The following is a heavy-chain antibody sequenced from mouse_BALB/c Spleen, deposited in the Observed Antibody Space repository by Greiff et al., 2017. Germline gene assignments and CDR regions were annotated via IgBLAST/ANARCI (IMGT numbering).Heavy chain of an antibody. J-gene: IGHJ3*01. V-gene: IGHV3-6*02. Sequence: EVKLVESGPGLVKPSQSLSLTCSVTGYSITSGYYWNWIRQFPGNKLEWMGYISYDGSNNYNPSLNNRISITRDTSKNQFFLKLNSVTTEDTATYYCASRDGYYEFAYWGQGTLVTVSA. CDR2: ISYDGSN. CDR1: GYSITSGYY. D-gene: IGHD2-3*01. CDR3: ASRDGYYEFAY.